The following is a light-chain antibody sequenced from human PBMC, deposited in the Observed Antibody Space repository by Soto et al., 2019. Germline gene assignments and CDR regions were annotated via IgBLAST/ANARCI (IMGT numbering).Light chain of an antibody. CDR1: QSISSY. V-gene: IGKV1-39*01. J-gene: IGKJ1*01. Sequence: DIQMTQSPSSLSASVVDRVTITCLASQSISSYLNWYQQKPGKAPKLLIYAASSLLSGVPSRFSGSGSGTDFILTISSLQPEDVATYYCQQANSFPWTFGQGTKVDIK. CDR3: QQANSFPWT. CDR2: AAS.